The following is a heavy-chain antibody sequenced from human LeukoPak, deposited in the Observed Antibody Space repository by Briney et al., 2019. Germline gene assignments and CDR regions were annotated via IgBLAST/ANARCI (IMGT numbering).Heavy chain of an antibody. V-gene: IGHV1-18*01. CDR2: ISAYNGNT. J-gene: IGHJ4*02. D-gene: IGHD4-11*01. Sequence: ASVKVSCKASGYTFTSYGISWVRQAPGQGLEWVGWISAYNGNTNYAQKLQGRVTMTTDTSTSTAYMELRSLRSDDTAVYYRARVGASGYSNHFDYWGQGTLVTVSS. CDR3: ARVGASGYSNHFDY. CDR1: GYTFTSYG.